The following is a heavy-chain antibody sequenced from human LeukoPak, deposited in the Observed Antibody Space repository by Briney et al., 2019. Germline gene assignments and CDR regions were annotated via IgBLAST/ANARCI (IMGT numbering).Heavy chain of an antibody. CDR3: ARGGYSSSWYGSLGTYYFDY. D-gene: IGHD6-13*01. CDR1: GGTFSSYA. J-gene: IGHJ4*02. V-gene: IGHV1-69*13. Sequence: SVEVSCKASGGTFSSYAISWVRQAPGQGLEWMGGIIPIFGTANYAQKFQGRVTITADESTSTAYMELSSLRSEDTAVYYCARGGYSSSWYGSLGTYYFDYWGQGALVTVSS. CDR2: IIPIFGTA.